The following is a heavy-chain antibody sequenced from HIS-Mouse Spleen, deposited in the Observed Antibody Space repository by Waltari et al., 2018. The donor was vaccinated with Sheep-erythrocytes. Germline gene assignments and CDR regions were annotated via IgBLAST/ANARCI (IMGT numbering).Heavy chain of an antibody. V-gene: IGHV3-30*18. J-gene: IGHJ6*02. D-gene: IGHD1-26*01. CDR2: ISYEGSNK. Sequence: HWVRQAPGKGLEWVAVISYEGSNKYYADSVKGRFTISRDNAKNTLYLQMNSLRAEDTAVYYCAKDLKVGATTDYYYGMDVWGQGTTVTVSS. CDR3: AKDLKVGATTDYYYGMDV.